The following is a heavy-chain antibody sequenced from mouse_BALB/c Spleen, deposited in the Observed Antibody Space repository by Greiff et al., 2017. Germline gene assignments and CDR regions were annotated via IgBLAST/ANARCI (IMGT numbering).Heavy chain of an antibody. CDR2: IWAGGST. CDR3: ARDDDDGSGFAD. D-gene: IGHD1-1*01. V-gene: IGHV2-9*02. CDR1: GFSLTTYG. J-gene: IGHJ3*01. Sequence: VQLKESGPGLVAPSQSLSLTCTVSGFSLTTYGVHWVRQPPGKGLEWLGVIWAGGSTNYNSALMSRLSISKDNSKSQVFLKMNSLQTDDTAMYYCARDDDDGSGFADWGEGTLVTVSA.